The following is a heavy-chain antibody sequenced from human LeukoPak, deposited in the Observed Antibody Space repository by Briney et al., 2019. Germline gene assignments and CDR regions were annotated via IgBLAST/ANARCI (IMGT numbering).Heavy chain of an antibody. J-gene: IGHJ4*02. V-gene: IGHV4-38-2*02. CDR2: IYHSGST. Sequence: SETLSLTCTVSGYSISSGYYWGWIRQPPGKGLEWIGSIYHSGSTYYNPSLKSRVTISVDTSKNQFSLKLSSVTAADTAVYYCARADYGDPSYYFDYWGQGTLVTVSS. CDR3: ARADYGDPSYYFDY. CDR1: GYSISSGYY. D-gene: IGHD4-17*01.